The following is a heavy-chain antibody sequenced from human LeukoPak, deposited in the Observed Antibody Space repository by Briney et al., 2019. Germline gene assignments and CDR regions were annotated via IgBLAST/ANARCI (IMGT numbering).Heavy chain of an antibody. Sequence: GGSLRLSCAASGFTFSSYAMSWVRQAPGKGLEWVSGISGSGGSTYYADSVKGRFTISRDNSKNTLYLQMNSLRAEDTAVYYCAIDRSGWPIDYWGQGTLVTVSS. J-gene: IGHJ4*02. CDR1: GFTFSSYA. CDR2: ISGSGGST. V-gene: IGHV3-23*01. D-gene: IGHD6-19*01. CDR3: AIDRSGWPIDY.